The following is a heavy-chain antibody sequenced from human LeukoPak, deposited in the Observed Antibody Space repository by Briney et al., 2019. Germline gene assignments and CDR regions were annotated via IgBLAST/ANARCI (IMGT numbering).Heavy chain of an antibody. CDR3: ARDRGYSYGPYGMDV. Sequence: ASVKVSCKASGGTFISYAISWVRQAPGQGLEWMGRIIPILGIANYAQKFQGRVTITADKSTSTAYMELSSLRSEDTAVYYCARDRGYSYGPYGMDVWGQGTTVTVSS. CDR1: GGTFISYA. D-gene: IGHD5-18*01. CDR2: IIPILGIA. J-gene: IGHJ6*02. V-gene: IGHV1-69*04.